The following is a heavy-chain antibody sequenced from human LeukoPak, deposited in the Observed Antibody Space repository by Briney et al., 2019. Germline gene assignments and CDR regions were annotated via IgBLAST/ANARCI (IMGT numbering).Heavy chain of an antibody. CDR1: GGSFSGYY. J-gene: IGHJ6*02. CDR3: ARGRVYYDGSGYYYYYGMDV. Sequence: SETLSLTCAVYGGSFSGYYWSWIRQPPGKGLEWIGEINHSGSTNYNPSLKSRVTISVDTSKNQFSLKLSSVTAADTAVYYCARGRVYYDGSGYYYYYGMDVWGQGTTVTVSS. D-gene: IGHD3-22*01. V-gene: IGHV4-34*01. CDR2: INHSGST.